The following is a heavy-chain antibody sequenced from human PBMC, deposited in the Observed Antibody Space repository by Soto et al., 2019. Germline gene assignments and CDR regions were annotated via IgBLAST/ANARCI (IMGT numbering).Heavy chain of an antibody. D-gene: IGHD3-10*01. CDR2: ISSSGSTI. J-gene: IGHJ6*02. CDR3: ARGEVRGVTYYYDYGMDV. Sequence: QVQLVESGGGLVKPGGSLRLSCAASGFTFSDYYMSWIRQAPGKGLEWVSYISSSGSTIYYADSVKGRFTISRDNAKNSRYRQMNSLRAEDTAVYYCARGEVRGVTYYYDYGMDVWGQGTTVTVSS. V-gene: IGHV3-11*01. CDR1: GFTFSDYY.